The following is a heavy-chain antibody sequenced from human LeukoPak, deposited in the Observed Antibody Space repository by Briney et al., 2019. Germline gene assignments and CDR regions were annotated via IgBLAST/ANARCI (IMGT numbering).Heavy chain of an antibody. Sequence: SETLSLTCAVSGASISGSGYYWGWIRQPPGKGLEWIGSIYHSGSTYYNPSLKSRVTISVDTSKNQFSLKLSSVTAADTAVYYCARDHGVLRYFDWSTHENNWFDPWGQGTLVTVSS. J-gene: IGHJ5*02. V-gene: IGHV4-39*07. CDR3: ARDHGVLRYFDWSTHENNWFDP. CDR2: IYHSGST. CDR1: GASISGSGYY. D-gene: IGHD3-9*01.